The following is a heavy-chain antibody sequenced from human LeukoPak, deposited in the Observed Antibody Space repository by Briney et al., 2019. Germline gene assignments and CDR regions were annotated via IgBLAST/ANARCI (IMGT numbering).Heavy chain of an antibody. Sequence: GASVKVSCKASGYTFTGYYMHWVRQAPGQGLEWMGWINPNSGGTNYAQKFQGRVTMTRDTSISTAYMELSRLRSDDTAVYYCARDDGGYDSSGYYYDKNNDYWGQGTLVTVSS. J-gene: IGHJ4*02. CDR2: INPNSGGT. V-gene: IGHV1-2*02. CDR1: GYTFTGYY. CDR3: ARDDGGYDSSGYYYDKNNDY. D-gene: IGHD3-22*01.